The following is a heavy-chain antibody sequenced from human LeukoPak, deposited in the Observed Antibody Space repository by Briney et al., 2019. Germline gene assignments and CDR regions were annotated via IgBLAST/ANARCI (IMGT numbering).Heavy chain of an antibody. Sequence: SETLSLTCTVSGGSISSSSYYWGWIRQPPGKGLEWIGSIYYSGSTYYNPSLKSRVTISVDTSKNQFSLKLSSVTAADTAVYYCARFSASYQDYWGQGTLVTVSS. D-gene: IGHD1-26*01. J-gene: IGHJ4*02. CDR3: ARFSASYQDY. V-gene: IGHV4-39*01. CDR1: GGSISSSSYY. CDR2: IYYSGST.